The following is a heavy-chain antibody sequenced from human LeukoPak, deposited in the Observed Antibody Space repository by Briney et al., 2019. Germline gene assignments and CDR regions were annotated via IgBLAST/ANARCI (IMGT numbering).Heavy chain of an antibody. CDR1: GGSISIDDYC. CDR2: IYYSGST. CDR3: ARSRGVVPAAEFDP. V-gene: IGHV4-31*03. Sequence: SETLSLTCSVSGGSISIDDYCWNWIRQHPGKGLEWIGYIYYSGSTYYNPSLKSRVALSVDTSKNQFSLKLSSLTAADTAVYYCARSRGVVPAAEFDPWGQGTLVTVSS. J-gene: IGHJ5*02. D-gene: IGHD2-2*01.